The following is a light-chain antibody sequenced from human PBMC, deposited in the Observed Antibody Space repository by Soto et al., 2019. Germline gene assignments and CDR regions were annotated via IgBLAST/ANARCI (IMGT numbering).Light chain of an antibody. CDR1: QSVSSSY. Sequence: EIGLTQSPGTLSLSPGERATLSCRASQSVSSSYLAWYQQTPGQAPRLLIYGAISRSTVITDRFSSSGSGADFTLTKIRLEHEDFVVYCCHQYATPSVYTFGQGTKLDIK. J-gene: IGKJ2*01. CDR2: GAI. CDR3: HQYATPSVYT. V-gene: IGKV3-20*01.